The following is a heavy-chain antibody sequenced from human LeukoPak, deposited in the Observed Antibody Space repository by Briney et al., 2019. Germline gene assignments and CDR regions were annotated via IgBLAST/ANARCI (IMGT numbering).Heavy chain of an antibody. V-gene: IGHV4-59*01. Sequence: SETLSLTCAVYGGSFSSYYWSWIRQPPGKGLEWIGYIYYSGSTNYNPSLKSRVTISVDTSKNQFSLKLSSVTAADTAVYYCARAGFERDAFDIWGQGTMVTVSS. J-gene: IGHJ3*02. CDR2: IYYSGST. CDR3: ARAGFERDAFDI. CDR1: GGSFSSYY. D-gene: IGHD3-10*01.